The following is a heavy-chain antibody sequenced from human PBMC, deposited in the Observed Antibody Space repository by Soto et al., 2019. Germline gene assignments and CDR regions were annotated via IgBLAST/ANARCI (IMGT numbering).Heavy chain of an antibody. D-gene: IGHD3-22*01. Sequence: GGSLRLSCAASGFTFSSYGMHWVRQAPGKGLEWVAVISYDGSNKYYADSVKGRFTISRDNSKNTLYLQMNSLRAEDTAVYYCAKEYYYDSSGFDYWGQGTLVTVSS. CDR1: GFTFSSYG. J-gene: IGHJ4*02. CDR3: AKEYYYDSSGFDY. CDR2: ISYDGSNK. V-gene: IGHV3-30*18.